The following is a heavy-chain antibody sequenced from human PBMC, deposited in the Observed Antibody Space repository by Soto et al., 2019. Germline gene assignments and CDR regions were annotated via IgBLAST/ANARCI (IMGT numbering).Heavy chain of an antibody. CDR2: TYYSGNT. D-gene: IGHD3-22*01. CDR3: VRGVGEYYDSSGPLWYFDY. J-gene: IGHJ4*02. V-gene: IGHV4-31*03. CDR1: GGSISSGGYY. Sequence: SETLSLTCTVSGGSISSGGYYWSWIRQHPGKGLEWIGYTYYSGNTYYNPSLKSRVTISEDTSKNQFSLKLSSVTAADTAVYYCVRGVGEYYDSSGPLWYFDYWGQGTLVTVSS.